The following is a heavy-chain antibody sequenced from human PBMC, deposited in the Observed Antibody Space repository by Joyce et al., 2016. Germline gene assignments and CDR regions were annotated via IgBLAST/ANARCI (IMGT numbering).Heavy chain of an antibody. CDR1: GYSYTGYW. CDR3: ARATIAPRTRAFDI. Sequence: DVQLVQSGAEVKKPGESLKISCKGSGYSYTGYWIAWVSQMPGKGLEWMGIIYPGDSDTTYSPSFQGQVSISVDKSISTAYLQWNTLKASDTAIYYCARATIAPRTRAFDIWGQGTMVIVSS. V-gene: IGHV5-51*01. D-gene: IGHD6-6*01. J-gene: IGHJ3*02. CDR2: IYPGDSDT.